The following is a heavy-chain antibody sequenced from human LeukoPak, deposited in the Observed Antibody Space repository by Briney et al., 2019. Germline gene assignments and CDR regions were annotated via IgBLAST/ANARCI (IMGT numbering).Heavy chain of an antibody. CDR2: IRCKAYGGTT. V-gene: IGHV3-49*04. D-gene: IGHD4-17*01. Sequence: GGSLRLSCTASGFSFDDYGMRWVRQAPGKGREWVGFIRCKAYGGTTEYAASVKGRFTISRDDSKSSAYLQMNSLKTDDTAVYYCTRDYGDYKLDYWGQGTLVTASS. J-gene: IGHJ4*02. CDR1: GFSFDDYG. CDR3: TRDYGDYKLDY.